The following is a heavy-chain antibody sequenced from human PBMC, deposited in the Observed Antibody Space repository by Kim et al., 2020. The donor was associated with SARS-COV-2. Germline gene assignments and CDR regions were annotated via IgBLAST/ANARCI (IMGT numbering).Heavy chain of an antibody. CDR3: AKGLWQAFDY. CDR1: GFTFDSNA. V-gene: IGHV3-23*01. CDR2: ISGSGGST. Sequence: GGSLRLSCAASGFTFDSNAMSWVRQAPGKGLEWVSAISGSGGSTFYADSVKGRFTISRDNSKNTLYLQMNSLRAEDTAVYYCAKGLWQAFDYWGQGTLVTVSS. D-gene: IGHD3-16*01. J-gene: IGHJ4*02.